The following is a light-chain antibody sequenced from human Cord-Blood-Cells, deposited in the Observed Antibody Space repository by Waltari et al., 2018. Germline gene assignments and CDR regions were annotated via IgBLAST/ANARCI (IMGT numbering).Light chain of an antibody. V-gene: IGKV1-33*01. J-gene: IGKJ2*01. CDR3: QQYDNLPYT. Sequence: DIQMTQSQSSLSASVGDRVTITCQASQDISNYLNWYQQKPGKAPKLLIYDASNLEKGVPSRFSGSGSGTDFTFTISSLQPEDIATYYCQQYDNLPYTFGQGTKLEIK. CDR2: DAS. CDR1: QDISNY.